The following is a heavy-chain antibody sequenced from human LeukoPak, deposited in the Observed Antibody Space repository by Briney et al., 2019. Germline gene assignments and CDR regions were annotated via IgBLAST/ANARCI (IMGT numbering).Heavy chain of an antibody. CDR2: ISGSGETT. CDR1: GFTFSNAW. J-gene: IGHJ4*02. Sequence: GGSLRLSCAASGFTFSNAWMTWVRQAPGKGLEWVSAISGSGETTYYADSVKGRFTISRDNSKNTLYLQMNSLRAEDTAIYYCALLNYYGSGSYAYWGQGTLVTVSS. V-gene: IGHV3-23*01. CDR3: ALLNYYGSGSYAY. D-gene: IGHD3-10*01.